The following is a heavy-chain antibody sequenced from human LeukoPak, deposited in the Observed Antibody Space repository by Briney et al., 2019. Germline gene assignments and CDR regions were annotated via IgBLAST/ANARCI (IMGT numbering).Heavy chain of an antibody. D-gene: IGHD3-22*01. J-gene: IGHJ4*02. CDR3: ARKYCYDSSGYSYYFDY. Sequence: GGSLRLSCAASGFTVSSNYMSWVRQAPGKGLEWVSVIYSGGSTYYADSVKGRFTISRDNSKNTLYLQMNSLRAEDTAVYYCARKYCYDSSGYSYYFDYWGQGTLVTVSS. CDR2: IYSGGST. V-gene: IGHV3-53*01. CDR1: GFTVSSNY.